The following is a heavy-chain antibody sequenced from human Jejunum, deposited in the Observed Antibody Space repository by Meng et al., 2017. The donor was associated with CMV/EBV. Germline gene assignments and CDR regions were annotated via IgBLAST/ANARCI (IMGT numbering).Heavy chain of an antibody. V-gene: IGHV3-21*01. CDR3: TRQGIQLWSFDY. CDR1: GFTFSDYS. D-gene: IGHD5-18*01. J-gene: IGHJ4*02. CDR2: ISSSATYT. Sequence: SCGGSGFTFSDYSMNWGRQAPGKGLEWVSSISSSATYTYYADSVRGRFTISRDNAQNAVYLQMNSLRAEDTAVYYCTRQGIQLWSFDYWSQGTLVTVSS.